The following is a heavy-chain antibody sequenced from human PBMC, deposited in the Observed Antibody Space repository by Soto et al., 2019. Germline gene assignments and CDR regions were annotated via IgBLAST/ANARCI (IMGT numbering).Heavy chain of an antibody. D-gene: IGHD1-1*01. CDR2: IYWDDDK. CDR1: GFSLTARPVG. Sequence: QITLKESGPTRVKPTQTLTLTCTFSGFSLTARPVGVGWSRQPPGKALERLALIYWDDDKRYSPSLKSRLTITKDTSNNKVVLTMTNMDPVDTATYYCAHRADLQGNWNGGYFDYWGPGALVTVSS. V-gene: IGHV2-5*02. J-gene: IGHJ4*02. CDR3: AHRADLQGNWNGGYFDY.